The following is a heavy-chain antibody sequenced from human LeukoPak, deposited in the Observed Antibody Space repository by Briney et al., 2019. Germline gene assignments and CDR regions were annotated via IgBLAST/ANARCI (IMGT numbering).Heavy chain of an antibody. CDR2: INHSGST. CDR1: GGSFSGYY. Sequence: PSQTLSLTCAVYGGSFSGYYWSWIRQPPGKGLEWIGEINHSGSTNYNPSLKSRVTISVDTSKNQFSLKLSSVTAADTAVYYCARSRDGSGSYSYYYYYGMDVWGQGTTVTVSS. D-gene: IGHD3-10*01. V-gene: IGHV4-34*01. J-gene: IGHJ6*02. CDR3: ARSRDGSGSYSYYYYYGMDV.